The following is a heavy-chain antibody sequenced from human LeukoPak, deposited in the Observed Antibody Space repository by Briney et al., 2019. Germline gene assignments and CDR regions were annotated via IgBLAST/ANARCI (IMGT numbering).Heavy chain of an antibody. CDR3: ARDSGTTGEVKFDP. CDR1: GGSISTYY. Sequence: SETLSLTCTVSGGSISTYYLSWIRQSAGRGLEWIGRIYSTVTTYNPSLKSRVTMSADTSRNHVSLTLNSVTAADTAVYYCARDSGTTGEVKFDPWGQGTLVTVSS. J-gene: IGHJ5*02. V-gene: IGHV4-4*07. CDR2: IYSTVT. D-gene: IGHD3-10*01.